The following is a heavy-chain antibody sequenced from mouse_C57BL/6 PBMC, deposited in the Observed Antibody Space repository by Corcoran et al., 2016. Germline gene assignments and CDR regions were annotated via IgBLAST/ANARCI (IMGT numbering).Heavy chain of an antibody. Sequence: DVQLQESGPGLVKPSQSLSLTCSVTGYSITSGYYWNWIRQFPGNKLEWMGYISYDGSNNYNPSLKNRISITRDTSKNQFFLKLNSVTTEDTATYYCARDRGSRHFDYWGQGTTLTVSS. CDR3: ARDRGSRHFDY. D-gene: IGHD1-1*01. CDR1: GYSITSGYY. V-gene: IGHV3-6*01. CDR2: ISYDGSN. J-gene: IGHJ2*01.